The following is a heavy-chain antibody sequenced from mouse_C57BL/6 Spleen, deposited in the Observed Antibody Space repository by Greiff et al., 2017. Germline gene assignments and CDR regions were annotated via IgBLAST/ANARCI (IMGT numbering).Heavy chain of an antibody. CDR2: IYPRSGNT. J-gene: IGHJ2*01. CDR1: GYTFTSYG. V-gene: IGHV1-81*01. Sequence: QVQLQQSGAELARPGASVKLSCKASGYTFTSYGISWVKQRTGQGLEWIGEIYPRSGNTYYNEKFKGKATLTADKSSSTAYMELRSLTSADSAVYFCARSSYYGSSYCFDYWGQGTTLTVSS. CDR3: ARSSYYGSSYCFDY. D-gene: IGHD1-1*01.